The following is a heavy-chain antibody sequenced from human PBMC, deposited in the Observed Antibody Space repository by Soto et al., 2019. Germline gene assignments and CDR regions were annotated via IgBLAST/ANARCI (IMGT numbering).Heavy chain of an antibody. Sequence: SETLSLTCTVSGGSISSSSYYWGWIRQPPGKGLEWIGSIYYSGSTYYNPSLKSRVTISVDTSKNQFSLKLSSVTAADTAVYYCARVSREGSPSAFDIWSQGTMVTVSS. D-gene: IGHD6-13*01. J-gene: IGHJ3*02. CDR3: ARVSREGSPSAFDI. CDR1: GGSISSSSYY. V-gene: IGHV4-39*07. CDR2: IYYSGST.